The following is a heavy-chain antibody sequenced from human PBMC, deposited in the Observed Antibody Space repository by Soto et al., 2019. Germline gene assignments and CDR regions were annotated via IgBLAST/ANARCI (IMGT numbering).Heavy chain of an antibody. D-gene: IGHD6-6*01. V-gene: IGHV3-21*01. Sequence: SLGLSWAASGFPFSSYSMNWGRQAPGKGLEWVSSISSSSSYIYYADSVKGRFTISRDNAKNSLYLQMNSLRAEDTAVYYCARDPASPDAFDIWGQGTMVTVSS. J-gene: IGHJ3*02. CDR3: ARDPASPDAFDI. CDR1: GFPFSSYS. CDR2: ISSSSSYI.